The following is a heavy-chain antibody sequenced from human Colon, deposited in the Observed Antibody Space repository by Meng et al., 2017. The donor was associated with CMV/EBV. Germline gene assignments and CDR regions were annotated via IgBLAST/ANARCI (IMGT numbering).Heavy chain of an antibody. CDR2: TYYRSKWYN. D-gene: IGHD1-26*01. V-gene: IGHV6-1*01. J-gene: IGHJ3*02. CDR1: GDSVSSNSAA. Sequence: SETLSLTCAISGDSVSSNSAAWNWVRQSPSRGLEWLGRTYYRSKWYNDYAVSVKSRITINPDTSKNQFSLQLNSVTPEDTAVYYCARDLPIVGAKAFDIWGQGTMVTVSS. CDR3: ARDLPIVGAKAFDI.